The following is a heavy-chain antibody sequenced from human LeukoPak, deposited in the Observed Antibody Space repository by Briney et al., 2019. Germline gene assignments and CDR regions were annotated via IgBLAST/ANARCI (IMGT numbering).Heavy chain of an antibody. Sequence: PGGSLRLSCAASGFTFSTYWMPWVRQAPGKGLEWVANIKQDGSEKYYVDSVEGRFTISRDNAKNSLYLQMNSLRAEDTAVYYCARDRNTDFWSGYYTNYFDYWGQGTLVTVPS. J-gene: IGHJ4*02. CDR1: GFTFSTYW. CDR3: ARDRNTDFWSGYYTNYFDY. D-gene: IGHD3-3*01. CDR2: IKQDGSEK. V-gene: IGHV3-7*01.